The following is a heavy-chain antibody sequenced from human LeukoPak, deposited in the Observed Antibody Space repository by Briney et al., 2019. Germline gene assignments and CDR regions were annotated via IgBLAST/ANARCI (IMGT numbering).Heavy chain of an antibody. D-gene: IGHD2-2*01. V-gene: IGHV1-8*03. J-gene: IGHJ4*02. CDR3: ARGPDYCSSTSCYAGGY. CDR2: MNPNSDNT. Sequence: GASLKVSCKASGYTFTSYHINWWRRATGQGREWMVWMNPNSDNTGYAQKFQGRVTITRNTSISTAYMELSSLRSEDQAVYYCARGPDYCSSTSCYAGGYWGQGPLVTVSS. CDR1: GYTFTSYH.